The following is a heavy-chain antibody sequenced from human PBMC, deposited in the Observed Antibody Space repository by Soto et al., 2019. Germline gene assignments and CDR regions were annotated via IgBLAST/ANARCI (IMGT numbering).Heavy chain of an antibody. Sequence: GGSLRLSCAASGFTFSSYAMSWVRQAPGKGLEWVSAISGSGGSTYYADSVKGRFTISRDNSKNTLYLQMNSLRAEDTAVYYCAKGSSSSWYPRSGMDVWGQGTTVTVSS. CDR1: GFTFSSYA. CDR3: AKGSSSSWYPRSGMDV. D-gene: IGHD6-13*01. CDR2: ISGSGGST. J-gene: IGHJ6*02. V-gene: IGHV3-23*01.